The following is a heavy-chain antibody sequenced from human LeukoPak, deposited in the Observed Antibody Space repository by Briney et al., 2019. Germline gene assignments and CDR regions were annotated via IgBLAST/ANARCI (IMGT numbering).Heavy chain of an antibody. CDR1: GFTFSDYA. D-gene: IGHD1-14*01. V-gene: IGHV3-23*01. CDR2: ISVSAGST. CDR3: AKSPGLRSYGMDV. Sequence: GGSLRLSCAASGFTFSDYAMSWVRQAPGKSLEWVSTISVSAGSTYYADSVKGRFTISRDNSKNTLYLQMNSLRAEDTAVYYCAKSPGLRSYGMDVWGQGTTVTVSS. J-gene: IGHJ6*02.